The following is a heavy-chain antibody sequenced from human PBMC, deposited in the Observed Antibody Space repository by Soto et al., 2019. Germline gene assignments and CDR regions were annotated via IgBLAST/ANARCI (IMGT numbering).Heavy chain of an antibody. CDR3: ARSLTIFGVVPTSPY. J-gene: IGHJ4*02. V-gene: IGHV1-24*01. Sequence: VKVSCKVSGYTLTELSMHWVRQAPGKGLEWMGGFDPEDGETIYAQKFQGRVTMTRNTSISTAYMELSSLRSEDTAVYYCARSLTIFGVVPTSPYWGQGTLVTVSS. CDR2: FDPEDGET. CDR1: GYTLTELS. D-gene: IGHD3-3*01.